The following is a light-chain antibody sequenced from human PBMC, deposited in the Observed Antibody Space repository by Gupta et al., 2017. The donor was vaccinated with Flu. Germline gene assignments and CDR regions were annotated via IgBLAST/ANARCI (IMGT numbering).Light chain of an antibody. J-gene: IGLJ3*02. V-gene: IGLV1-47*01. Sequence: GRNNMGSNSVYWYQQKPGTAPMLLIYENNHRPSGIPERFSGSNSETSATLAISRLQAGDEADYYCAAWDSSRSHYVFGGGTKLTVL. CDR1: RNNMGSNS. CDR3: AAWDSSRSHYV. CDR2: ENN.